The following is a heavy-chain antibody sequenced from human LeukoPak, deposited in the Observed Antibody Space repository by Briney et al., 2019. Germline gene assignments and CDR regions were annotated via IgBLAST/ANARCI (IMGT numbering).Heavy chain of an antibody. Sequence: PSETLSLTGAVSGYSISSGYYWGWIRQPPGKGLEWIGSIYHSGNTYYNPSLKSRVTISVDTSKNQFSLKLSSVTAADTAVYYCARGGVKWELLLDSWGQGTLVTVSS. V-gene: IGHV4-38-2*01. CDR3: ARGGVKWELLLDS. CDR1: GYSISSGYY. J-gene: IGHJ5*01. D-gene: IGHD1-26*01. CDR2: IYHSGNT.